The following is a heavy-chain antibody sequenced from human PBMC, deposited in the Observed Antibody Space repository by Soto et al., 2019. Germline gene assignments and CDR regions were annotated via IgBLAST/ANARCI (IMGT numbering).Heavy chain of an antibody. CDR2: INVDGSSI. CDR1: KVTINNYW. J-gene: IGHJ4*02. D-gene: IGHD2-15*01. CDR3: TRVAATATFFDS. V-gene: IGHV3-74*01. Sequence: EVQLVESGGGLVQPGGSLRLSCAASKVTINNYWMHWVRQAPGKGLVWVSRINVDGSSISYADSVKGRFTTSRERAKNTLYLQMNSLRDEDTAVYYCTRVAATATFFDSWGQGTLVTVSS.